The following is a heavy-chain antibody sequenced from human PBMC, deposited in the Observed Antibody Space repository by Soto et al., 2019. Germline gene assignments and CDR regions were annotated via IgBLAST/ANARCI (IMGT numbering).Heavy chain of an antibody. CDR2: FDPEDGET. D-gene: IGHD2-2*01. CDR1: GYTLTELS. CDR3: ATDSHPHCSGTSCHPPWFDP. J-gene: IGHJ5*02. V-gene: IGHV1-24*01. Sequence: ASVKVSCKVSGYTLTELSMHWVRHAPGKGLEWMGGFDPEDGETIYAQKFQGRVTMTEDTSTDTAYMELSSLRSEDTAVYYCATDSHPHCSGTSCHPPWFDPWGQGTLVTVSS.